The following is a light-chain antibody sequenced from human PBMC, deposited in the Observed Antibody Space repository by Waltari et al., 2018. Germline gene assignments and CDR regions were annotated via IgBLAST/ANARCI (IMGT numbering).Light chain of an antibody. CDR3: QLRSKWLRT. CDR1: QSFSTY. V-gene: IGKV3-11*01. J-gene: IGKJ1*01. CDR2: DAA. Sequence: EVVMTQSPATLSLSPGEIATLSCRTSQSFSTYLAWYQQKPGQAPSLLIYDAATRATAIPARFSGSGSVTDFTLTISSLEPEDFAVYYCQLRSKWLRTFGQGTKVEV.